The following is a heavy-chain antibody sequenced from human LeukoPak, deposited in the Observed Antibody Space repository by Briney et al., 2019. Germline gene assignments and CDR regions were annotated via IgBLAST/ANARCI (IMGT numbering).Heavy chain of an antibody. CDR2: INPNSGGT. Sequence: ASVKVSCKASGYTFTGYYMHWVRQAPGQGLEWMGWINPNSGGTNYAQKFQGRVTMTRDTSISTAYMELSRLRSDDTAVYYCARCHYDFWSGPGFSGWFDPWGQGTLVTVSS. CDR1: GYTFTGYY. D-gene: IGHD3-3*01. V-gene: IGHV1-2*02. CDR3: ARCHYDFWSGPGFSGWFDP. J-gene: IGHJ5*02.